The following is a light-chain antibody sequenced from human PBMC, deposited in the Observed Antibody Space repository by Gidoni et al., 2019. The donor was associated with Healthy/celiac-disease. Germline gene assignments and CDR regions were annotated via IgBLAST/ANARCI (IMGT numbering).Light chain of an antibody. Sequence: EIVLTQSPSTLSLSPGERATLSCRASQSVRSYLAWYQQKPGQAPRLLIYDASNRATGIPARFSGSGSGTDFTRTISSLEPGDFAVYYCQQRSNWPLTFGGGTKVEIK. CDR3: QQRSNWPLT. J-gene: IGKJ4*01. CDR1: QSVRSY. V-gene: IGKV3-11*01. CDR2: DAS.